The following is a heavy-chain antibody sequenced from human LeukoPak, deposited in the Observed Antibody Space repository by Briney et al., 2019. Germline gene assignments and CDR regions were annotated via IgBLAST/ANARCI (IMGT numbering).Heavy chain of an antibody. V-gene: IGHV1-69*01. Sequence: ASVKVSCKASGGTFSSYAISWVRQAPGQGLEWMGGIIPIFGTANYAQKFQGRVTITADESTSTAYMELSSLRSEDTAVYYCARAWHRGYGDYDWFDPWGQGTLVTVSS. CDR2: IIPIFGTA. J-gene: IGHJ5*02. CDR1: GGTFSSYA. D-gene: IGHD4-17*01. CDR3: ARAWHRGYGDYDWFDP.